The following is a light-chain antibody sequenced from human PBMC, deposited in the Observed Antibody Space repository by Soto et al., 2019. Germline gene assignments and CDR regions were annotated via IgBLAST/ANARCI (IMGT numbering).Light chain of an antibody. CDR2: GAS. V-gene: IGKV3-20*01. CDR3: QQYGSSPSLT. CDR1: QTVSSSY. Sequence: EIVLTQSPGTLSLSPGERATLSCRASQTVSSSYLAWYQQKPGQAPRLLIYGASSRATGIPDRFSGSGSGTDFTLTISRLEPEDFAVYYCQQYGSSPSLTFGPGTKVHIK. J-gene: IGKJ3*01.